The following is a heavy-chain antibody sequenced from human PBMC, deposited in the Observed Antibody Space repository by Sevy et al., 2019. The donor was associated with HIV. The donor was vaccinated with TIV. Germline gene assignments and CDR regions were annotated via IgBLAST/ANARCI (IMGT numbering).Heavy chain of an antibody. V-gene: IGHV4-59*12. CDR1: GGSISSYY. CDR2: IYYSGST. Sequence: SETLSLTCTVSGGSISSYYWSWIRQPPGKGLEWIGYIYYSGSTNYNPSLKSRVTISVDTSKNQYSLRLNSVTAADTAVYYCARLIHEKLIPDYYYGMDVWGQGTTVTVSS. D-gene: IGHD2-21*01. CDR3: ARLIHEKLIPDYYYGMDV. J-gene: IGHJ6*02.